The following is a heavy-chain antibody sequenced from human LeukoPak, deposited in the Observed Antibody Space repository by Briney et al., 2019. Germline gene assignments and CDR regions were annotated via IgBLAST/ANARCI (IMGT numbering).Heavy chain of an antibody. V-gene: IGHV4-34*01. CDR3: ARAHHYYYYGMDV. CDR1: GGSFSGYY. J-gene: IGHJ6*02. Sequence: SETLSLTCAVYGGSFSGYYWSWIRQPPGKGLEWIGEINHSGSTNYNPSLKSRVTISVDTSKNQFSLELSSVTAADTAVYYCARAHHYYYYGMDVWGQGTTVTVSS. CDR2: INHSGST.